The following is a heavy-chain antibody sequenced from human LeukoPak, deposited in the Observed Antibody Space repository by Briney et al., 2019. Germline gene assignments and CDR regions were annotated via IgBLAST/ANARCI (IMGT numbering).Heavy chain of an antibody. J-gene: IGHJ4*02. V-gene: IGHV3-66*04. Sequence: GGSLRLSCAASGFTVSSNYMSWVRQAPGKGLEWVSVIYSGGSTYYADSVKGRFTISRDNSKNTLYLQMNSLRAEDTAVYYCARPPGPRPGDHWGQGTLVTVSS. CDR1: GFTVSSNY. CDR2: IYSGGST. CDR3: ARPPGPRPGDH. D-gene: IGHD2-21*01.